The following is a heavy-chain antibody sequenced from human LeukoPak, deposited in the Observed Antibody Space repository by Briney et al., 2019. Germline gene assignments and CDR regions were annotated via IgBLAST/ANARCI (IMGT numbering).Heavy chain of an antibody. J-gene: IGHJ4*02. V-gene: IGHV3-30*18. CDR1: GFTFSNYG. Sequence: GGSLRLSCAASGFTFSNYGMHWVRQAPGKGLEWVAVISYDSVNKYYAGSVRGRFTTSRDNSKNTLYLQMNSLRADDTAMYYCAKAVGAASGRLNYFAHWGQGTLLTVSS. CDR2: ISYDSVNK. CDR3: AKAVGAASGRLNYFAH. D-gene: IGHD2-15*01.